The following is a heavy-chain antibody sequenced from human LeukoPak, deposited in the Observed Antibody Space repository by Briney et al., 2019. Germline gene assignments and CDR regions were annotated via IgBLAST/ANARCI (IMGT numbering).Heavy chain of an antibody. J-gene: IGHJ6*02. D-gene: IGHD2-21*02. CDR2: IYTSGST. CDR3: ARDLRCGGGCPPMGFYYGMDV. Sequence: PSETLSLTCTVSGGSISSYYWSWIRQPAGKGLEWIGRIYTSGSTNYNPSLKSRVTMSVDTSKNQFSLKLSSVTAADTAVYYCARDLRCGGGCPPMGFYYGMDVWGQGTTVTVSS. CDR1: GGSISSYY. V-gene: IGHV4-4*07.